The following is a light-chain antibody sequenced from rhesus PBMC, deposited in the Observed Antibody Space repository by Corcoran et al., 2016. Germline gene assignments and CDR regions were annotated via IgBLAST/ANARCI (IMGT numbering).Light chain of an antibody. V-gene: IGKV3S9*01. CDR1: QRVSSN. CDR3: QQYNNWNS. Sequence: EIVMTQSPATLSWSPGERATVSCRASQRVSSNVAWYQQKPEQAPRLLIYGASSRATGIPDRFSGNGSGTDCTLILRILEAEDVGVYYCQQYNNWNSFGQGTKVEIK. CDR2: GAS. J-gene: IGKJ2*01.